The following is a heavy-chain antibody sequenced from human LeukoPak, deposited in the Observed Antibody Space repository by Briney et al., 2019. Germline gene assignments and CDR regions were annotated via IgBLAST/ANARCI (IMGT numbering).Heavy chain of an antibody. D-gene: IGHD2-15*01. J-gene: IGHJ4*02. V-gene: IGHV3-7*01. CDR2: IKQDGSEK. CDR1: GFTFRSYW. Sequence: GGSLRLSCATSGFTFRSYWMSWVRQAPGKGLEWVANIKQDGSEKYYVDSVKGRFTISRDNAKNSLYLQMNSLRAEDTAVYYCARDRGSYCSGGSCYFFDYWGQGTLVAVSS. CDR3: ARDRGSYCSGGSCYFFDY.